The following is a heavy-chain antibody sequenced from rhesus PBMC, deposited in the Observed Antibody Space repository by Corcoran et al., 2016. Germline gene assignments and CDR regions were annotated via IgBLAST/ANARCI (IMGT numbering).Heavy chain of an antibody. CDR1: GFPLSTSGMG. CDR2: IYWDDDK. Sequence: QVTLKESGPALVKPTQPLTLTCTFSGFPLSTSGMGVGWIRQPPGKALEWLALIYWDDDKYYSTSLKSRLTISKDTSKNQVVLTMTNMDPVDTATYYCARNDDYGNYFDYWGQGVLVTVSS. J-gene: IGHJ4*01. V-gene: IGHV2-174*01. D-gene: IGHD4-29*01. CDR3: ARNDDYGNYFDY.